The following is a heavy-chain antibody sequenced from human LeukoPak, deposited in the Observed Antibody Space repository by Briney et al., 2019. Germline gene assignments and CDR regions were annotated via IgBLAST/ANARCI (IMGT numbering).Heavy chain of an antibody. J-gene: IGHJ6*02. D-gene: IGHD3-16*01. V-gene: IGHV3-21*01. CDR1: GFTFSSYS. CDR2: ISSSSSYI. Sequence: PGGSLRLSCAASGFTFSSYSMNWVRQAPGKGLEWVSSISSSSSYIYYADSVKGRFTISRDNAKNSLYLQMNSLRAEDTAVYFCARVLLGNAHDTMDVWGQGTTITVSS. CDR3: ARVLLGNAHDTMDV.